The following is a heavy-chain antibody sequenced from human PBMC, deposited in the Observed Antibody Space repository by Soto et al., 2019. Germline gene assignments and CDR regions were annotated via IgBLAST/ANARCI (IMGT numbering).Heavy chain of an antibody. CDR3: ARGSVAALEMATKYLDY. Sequence: GASVKVSCKASGYTFTSYYMHWVRQAPGQGLEWMGIINPSGGSTSHAQKFQGRVTMTRDTSTSTVYMELSSLRSEDTAVYYCARGSVAALEMATKYLDYWGQGTLVTVSS. CDR2: INPSGGST. J-gene: IGHJ4*02. V-gene: IGHV1-46*01. D-gene: IGHD5-12*01. CDR1: GYTFTSYY.